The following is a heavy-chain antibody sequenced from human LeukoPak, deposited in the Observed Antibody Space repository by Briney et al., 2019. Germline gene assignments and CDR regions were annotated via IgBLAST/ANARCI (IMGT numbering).Heavy chain of an antibody. V-gene: IGHV3-33*01. Sequence: GGSLRLSCAASGFTFITYGMYWVRQAPGKGLEWVAVIWYDGSNKYYADSVKGRFTISRDNSKNTLYLQMSSLRVEDTAVYYCARALIYCSGGSYRSDAFDIWGQGTMVTVSS. D-gene: IGHD2-15*01. J-gene: IGHJ3*02. CDR2: IWYDGSNK. CDR3: ARALIYCSGGSYRSDAFDI. CDR1: GFTFITYG.